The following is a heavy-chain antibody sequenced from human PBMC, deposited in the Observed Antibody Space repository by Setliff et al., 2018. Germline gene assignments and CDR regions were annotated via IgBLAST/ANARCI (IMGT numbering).Heavy chain of an antibody. V-gene: IGHV3-23*01. D-gene: IGHD3-10*01. J-gene: IGHJ5*02. CDR1: GFSFSSYA. CDR2: ISGSGGDT. Sequence: PGGSLRLSCAASGFSFSSYAMSWVRQAPGKGLEWVSAISGSGGDTYYADSMKGRFTISRDNSKNTLYLQMNSLRAEDTAVYYCAKHSYYYGSGEIGWFDTWGQGTLVTVS. CDR3: AKHSYYYGSGEIGWFDT.